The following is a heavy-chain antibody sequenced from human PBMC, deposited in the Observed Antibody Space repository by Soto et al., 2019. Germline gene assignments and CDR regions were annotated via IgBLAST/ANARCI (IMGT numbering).Heavy chain of an antibody. CDR3: VIYRGSYSRASDI. CDR2: IRNKANSHST. Sequence: EVQLVESGGGLVQPGGSLRLSCEASGFTFSDHYMDWVRQAPGRGLEWVGRIRNKANSHSTEYAASVKGRFTISRDDSENSLYLQMNSLKTEDLDVYFCVIYRGSYSRASDIWGQGTMFTVSS. CDR1: GFTFSDHY. V-gene: IGHV3-72*01. J-gene: IGHJ3*02. D-gene: IGHD1-26*01.